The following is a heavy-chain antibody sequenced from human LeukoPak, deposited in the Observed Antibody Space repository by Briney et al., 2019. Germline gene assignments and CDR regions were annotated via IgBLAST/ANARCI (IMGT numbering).Heavy chain of an antibody. D-gene: IGHD6-13*01. CDR1: GFTFSSYA. J-gene: IGHJ4*02. CDR2: TSGSGGSR. V-gene: IGHV3-23*01. CDR3: AKSSPIAAAGEVSDF. Sequence: HPGETLRLSCAASGFTFSSYAMSWVRQAPGKGLEWLSATSGSGGSRYYSGSLKGRFTISRDNSKSTLYLQMTSLRAEDTAVYYCAKSSPIAAAGEVSDFWGQGTLVTVSS.